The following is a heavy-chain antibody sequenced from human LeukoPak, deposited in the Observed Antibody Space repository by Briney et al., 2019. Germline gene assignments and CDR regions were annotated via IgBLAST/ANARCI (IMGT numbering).Heavy chain of an antibody. CDR3: ARDWGGWNTPYYFDY. V-gene: IGHV3-7*01. J-gene: IGHJ4*02. CDR1: GFTFSSYW. D-gene: IGHD1/OR15-1a*01. CDR2: IKQDGSEK. Sequence: PGGSLRLSCAASGFTFSSYWMSWVHQAPGKGLEWVANIKQDGSEKYYVDSVKGRFTISRDNAKNSLYLQMNSLRAEDTAVYYCARDWGGWNTPYYFDYWGQGTLVTVSS.